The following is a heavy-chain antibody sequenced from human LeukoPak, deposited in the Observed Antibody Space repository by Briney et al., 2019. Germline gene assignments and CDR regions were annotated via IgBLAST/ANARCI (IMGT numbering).Heavy chain of an antibody. J-gene: IGHJ1*01. CDR3: AKVAEVYGDYGVFQR. CDR1: GFTFSSYG. CDR2: ISGSGGST. V-gene: IGHV3-23*01. Sequence: SGGSLRLSCAASGFTFSSYGMSWVRQAPGKGLEWVSAISGSGGSTYYADSVKGRFTISRDNSKNTLYLQMNSLRAEDTAVYYCAKVAEVYGDYGVFQRWGQGTLVTVSS. D-gene: IGHD4-17*01.